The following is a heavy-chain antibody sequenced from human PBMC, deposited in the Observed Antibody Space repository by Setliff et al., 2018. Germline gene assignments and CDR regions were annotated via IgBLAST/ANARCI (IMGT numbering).Heavy chain of an antibody. CDR2: INHRGST. Sequence: TSETLSLTCTVFGGSMSSSGYYWAWIRQSPGKGLEWIGSINHRGSTNYNPSLKSRVTISIDTSKNHVSLKLSSVTAADTAVYYCARAHTWSLPNDNSGYPGWFDPWGQGTLVTVSS. CDR1: GGSMSSSGYY. CDR3: ARAHTWSLPNDNSGYPGWFDP. V-gene: IGHV4-39*02. D-gene: IGHD3-22*01. J-gene: IGHJ5*02.